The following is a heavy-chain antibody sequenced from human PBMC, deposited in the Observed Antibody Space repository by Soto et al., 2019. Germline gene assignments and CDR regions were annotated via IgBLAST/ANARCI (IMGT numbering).Heavy chain of an antibody. Sequence: GGSLRLSCAGSGFTFDDYAMHWVRQAPGKGLEWVSGINWNSGNIGYAGSVKGRFTISRDNAKNSLYLQMNSLRAEDTALYYCAKSLSSGWYIPSLDLWGRGTLVTVSS. CDR1: GFTFDDYA. V-gene: IGHV3-9*01. CDR2: INWNSGNI. CDR3: AKSLSSGWYIPSLDL. J-gene: IGHJ2*01. D-gene: IGHD6-19*01.